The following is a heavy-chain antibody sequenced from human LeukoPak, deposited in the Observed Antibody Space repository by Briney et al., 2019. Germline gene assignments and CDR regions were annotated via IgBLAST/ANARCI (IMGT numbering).Heavy chain of an antibody. CDR3: ARIGITGEYCSSTTCSGDAFDI. V-gene: IGHV5-51*01. D-gene: IGHD2-2*01. Sequence: GASLKISCKGSGSSFTSYWIGWVRQLPGKGLERMGIIYPGDSDTRYSPSFQGQVTISADKSISTAYLQWSSLKASDTAMYYCARIGITGEYCSSTTCSGDAFDIWGQGTMVTVSS. CDR2: IYPGDSDT. CDR1: GSSFTSYW. J-gene: IGHJ3*02.